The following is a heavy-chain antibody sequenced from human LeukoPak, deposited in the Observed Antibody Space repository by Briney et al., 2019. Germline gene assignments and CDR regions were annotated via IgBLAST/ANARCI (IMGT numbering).Heavy chain of an antibody. CDR1: GFTFSSYG. V-gene: IGHV3-23*01. J-gene: IGHJ4*02. D-gene: IGHD3-10*01. CDR2: ISGSGGST. CDR3: AKDLSPYYYGSGPF. Sequence: PGGSLRLSCAASGFTFSSYGMSWVRQAPGKGLEWVSAISGSGGSTYYADSVKGRFTISRDNSKNTLYLQMNSLRAEDTAVYYCAKDLSPYYYGSGPFWGQGTLVTVSS.